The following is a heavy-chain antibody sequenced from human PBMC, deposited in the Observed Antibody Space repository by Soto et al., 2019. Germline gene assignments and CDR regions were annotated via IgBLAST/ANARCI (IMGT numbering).Heavy chain of an antibody. CDR2: ISWNSGSI. CDR1: GFTFDDYA. CDR3: AKASDRGLCSGGSCPHDAFDI. D-gene: IGHD2-15*01. Sequence: EVQLVESGGGLVQPGRSLRLSCAASGFTFDDYAMHWVRQAPGKGLEWVSGISWNSGSIGYADSVKGRFTISRDNAKNSLYLQMNSLRAEDTALYYCAKASDRGLCSGGSCPHDAFDIWGQGTMVTVSS. J-gene: IGHJ3*02. V-gene: IGHV3-9*01.